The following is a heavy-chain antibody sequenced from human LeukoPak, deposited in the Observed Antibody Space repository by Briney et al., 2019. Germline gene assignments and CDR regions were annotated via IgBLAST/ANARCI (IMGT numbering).Heavy chain of an antibody. V-gene: IGHV3-21*01. J-gene: IGHJ4*02. CDR2: ISSSSSYI. CDR1: GFTFSSYS. Sequence: GGSLRLSCAASGFTFSSYSMNWVRQAPGKGLEWVSSISSSSSYIYYADSVKGRFTISRDNAKNSLYLQMNSLRAEDTAVYYCARDLGKIGGNSSPFDYWGQGTLVTVSS. CDR3: ARDLGKIGGNSSPFDY. D-gene: IGHD4-23*01.